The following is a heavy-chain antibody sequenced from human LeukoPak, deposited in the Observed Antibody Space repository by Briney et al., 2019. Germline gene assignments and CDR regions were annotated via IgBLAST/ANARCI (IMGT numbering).Heavy chain of an antibody. CDR2: IYYSGST. CDR3: ARERLRAGFDY. V-gene: IGHV4-59*01. J-gene: IGHJ4*02. Sequence: PSETLPLTCTVSGGSISSYYWSWIRQPPGKGLEWIGYIYYSGSTNYNPSLKSRVTISVDTSKNQFSLKLSSVTAADTAVYYCARERLRAGFDYWGQGTLVTVSS. D-gene: IGHD4-17*01. CDR1: GGSISSYY.